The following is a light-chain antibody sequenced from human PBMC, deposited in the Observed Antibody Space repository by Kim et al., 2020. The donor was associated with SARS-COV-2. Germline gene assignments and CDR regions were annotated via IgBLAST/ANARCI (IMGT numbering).Light chain of an antibody. CDR3: QAADSSGTYVV. CDR1: ALRNKY. CDR2: KDS. Sequence: PGQTARITCSGDALRNKYASWYQQKPGQAPVLVIYKDSERPSGIPERFSGSSSGKTVTLTISGVQAEDEADYYCQAADSSGTYVVFGGGTQLTVL. J-gene: IGLJ2*01. V-gene: IGLV3-25*03.